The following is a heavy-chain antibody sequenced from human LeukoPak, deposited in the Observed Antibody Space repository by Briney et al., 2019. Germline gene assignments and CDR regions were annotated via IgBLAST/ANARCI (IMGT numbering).Heavy chain of an antibody. CDR3: AKQRDYSNYGSDY. J-gene: IGHJ4*02. Sequence: GGSLRLSCTASGFTFNDFWMSWVRQAPGEGLEWVANIRQDGGAKNYVDSVKGRFTISRDNSKNTLYLQMNSLRAEDTAVYYCAKQRDYSNYGSDYWGQGTLVTVSS. V-gene: IGHV3-7*01. D-gene: IGHD4-11*01. CDR1: GFTFNDFW. CDR2: IRQDGGAK.